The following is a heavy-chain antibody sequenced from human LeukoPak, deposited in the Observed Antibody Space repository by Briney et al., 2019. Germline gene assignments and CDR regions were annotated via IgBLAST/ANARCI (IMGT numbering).Heavy chain of an antibody. Sequence: SETLSLTCTVSGESISGFYWNWIRQPPGKGLEWIGYIYYSGSTNYNPSLKSRVTISIDTSKNQFSLKLSSVTAADTAVYYCARVRDCSSSICHYYFDYWGQGTLVTVSS. J-gene: IGHJ4*02. V-gene: IGHV4-59*08. D-gene: IGHD2-2*01. CDR1: GESISGFY. CDR2: IYYSGST. CDR3: ARVRDCSSSICHYYFDY.